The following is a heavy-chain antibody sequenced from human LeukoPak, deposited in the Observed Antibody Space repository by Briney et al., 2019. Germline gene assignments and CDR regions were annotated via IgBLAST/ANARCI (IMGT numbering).Heavy chain of an antibody. CDR3: ARVEFNYYDSSGYYSPRSYYYYYYMDV. V-gene: IGHV4-59*01. Sequence: PSETLSLTCTVSGGSISSYYWSWIRQPPGKGLEWFGYIYYSGSTNYNPSLKSRVTISVDTSKNQFSLKLSSVTAADTAVYYCARVEFNYYDSSGYYSPRSYYYYYYMDVWGKGTTVTVSS. CDR2: IYYSGST. J-gene: IGHJ6*03. CDR1: GGSISSYY. D-gene: IGHD3-22*01.